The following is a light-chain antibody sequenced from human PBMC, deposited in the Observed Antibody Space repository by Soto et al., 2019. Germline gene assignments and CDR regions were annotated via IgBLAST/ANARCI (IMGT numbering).Light chain of an antibody. CDR3: QTWGTGFRV. J-gene: IGLJ3*02. Sequence: QPVLTQSPSASASLGASVKLTCTLSSGHSSYAIAWHQQQPEKGPRYLMKLTNDGSHTKGDGIPDRFSGSSSGAERYLTISSLQYEDEADYYCQTWGTGFRVFGGGTKLTVL. CDR2: LTNDGSH. CDR1: SGHSSYA. V-gene: IGLV4-69*01.